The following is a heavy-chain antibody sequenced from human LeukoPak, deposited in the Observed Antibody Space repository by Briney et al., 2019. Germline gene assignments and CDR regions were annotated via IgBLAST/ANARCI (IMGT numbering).Heavy chain of an antibody. CDR2: INPDNGDT. D-gene: IGHD3-22*01. Sequence: ASVKVSCKASGYTFTGHYLHWVRQAPGQGLEWMGWINPDNGDTHYGQNFQGRVTMTRDTSISTAYMELSRLRSEDTAVYYCARGRRSGGYYGLAYWAQGTLVTVSS. V-gene: IGHV1-2*02. J-gene: IGHJ4*02. CDR1: GYTFTGHY. CDR3: ARGRRSGGYYGLAY.